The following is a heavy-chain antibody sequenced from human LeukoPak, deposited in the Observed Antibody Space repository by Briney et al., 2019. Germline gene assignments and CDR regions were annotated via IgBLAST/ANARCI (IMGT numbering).Heavy chain of an antibody. CDR3: ARVAIDSWYFDL. J-gene: IGHJ2*01. D-gene: IGHD2/OR15-2a*01. CDR2: ISTYNGNT. Sequence: ASVKVSCKASGYTFTSYAISWVRQAPGQGLEWMGWISTYNGNTNYAQKFQGRVTLTTDTSTSTAFMDLRSLRSDDTAVYHCARVAIDSWYFDLWGRGTLVTVSS. CDR1: GYTFTSYA. V-gene: IGHV1-18*01.